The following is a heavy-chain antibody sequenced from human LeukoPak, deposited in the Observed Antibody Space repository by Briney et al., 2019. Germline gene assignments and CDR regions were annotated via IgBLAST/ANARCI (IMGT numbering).Heavy chain of an antibody. D-gene: IGHD6-13*01. CDR2: IYAGDSGT. Sequence: GESLKISCKGSGYSFTTNWIGWVRQMPGKGLEWMAIIYAGDSGTRISPSFQGQVTISADKSISTAYLQWSSLKASDTAIYYCTRHIAAAGPDYWGQGTLVTVSS. CDR1: GYSFTTNW. V-gene: IGHV5-51*01. CDR3: TRHIAAAGPDY. J-gene: IGHJ4*02.